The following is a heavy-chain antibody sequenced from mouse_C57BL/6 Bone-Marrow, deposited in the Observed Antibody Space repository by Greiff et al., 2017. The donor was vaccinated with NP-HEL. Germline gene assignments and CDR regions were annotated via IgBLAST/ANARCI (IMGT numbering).Heavy chain of an antibody. Sequence: VQLKQSGPVLVKPGASVKMSCKASGYTFTDYYMNWVKQSHGKSLEWIGVINPYNGGTSYNQKFKGKATLTVDKSSSTAYMELNSLTSEDSAVYYCARSSSWDGDLDYWGQGTTLTVSS. V-gene: IGHV1-19*01. D-gene: IGHD4-1*01. CDR2: INPYNGGT. J-gene: IGHJ2*01. CDR3: ARSSSWDGDLDY. CDR1: GYTFTDYY.